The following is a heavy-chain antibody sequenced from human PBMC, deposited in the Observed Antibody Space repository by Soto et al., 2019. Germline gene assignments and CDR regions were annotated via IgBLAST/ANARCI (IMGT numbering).Heavy chain of an antibody. CDR2: ISYDGSNK. D-gene: IGHD3-22*01. Sequence: GGSLRLSCAASGFTFSSYGMHWVRQAPGKGLEWVAVISYDGSNKYYADSVKGRFTISRDNSKNTLYLQMNSLRAEDTAVYYCAKVAFPPDYYYDSSGYYYAEYFQHWGQGTLVTVSS. CDR1: GFTFSSYG. J-gene: IGHJ1*01. CDR3: AKVAFPPDYYYDSSGYYYAEYFQH. V-gene: IGHV3-30*18.